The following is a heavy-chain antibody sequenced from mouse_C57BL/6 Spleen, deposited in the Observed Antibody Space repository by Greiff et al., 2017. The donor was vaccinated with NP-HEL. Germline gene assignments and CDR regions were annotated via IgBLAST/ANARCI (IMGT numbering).Heavy chain of an antibody. CDR2: ISSGSSTI. V-gene: IGHV5-17*01. CDR1: GFTFSDYG. Sequence: DVQLVESGGGLVKPGGSLKLSCAASGFTFSDYGMHWVRQAPEKGLEWVAYISSGSSTIYYADTVKGRFTISRDNAKNTLFLQMTSLRSEDTAMYYCAREGLRSYWYFDVWGTGTTVTVSS. CDR3: AREGLRSYWYFDV. J-gene: IGHJ1*03. D-gene: IGHD1-1*01.